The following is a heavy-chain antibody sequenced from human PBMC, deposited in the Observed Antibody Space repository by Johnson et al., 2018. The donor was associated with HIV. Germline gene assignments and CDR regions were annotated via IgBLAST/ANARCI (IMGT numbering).Heavy chain of an antibody. CDR1: GFTFDDYA. D-gene: IGHD5-12*01. Sequence: VQLVESGGGLVQPARSLRLSCAASGFTFDDYAMHWVRQAPGKGLEWVAVVSYDGSESYYADSVKGRFTISRDSSKNTLYLQMNSLRAEDTAVYYCAREVIVAGHGGAFDIWGQGTMVTVSS. V-gene: IGHV3-30*04. CDR2: VSYDGSES. J-gene: IGHJ3*02. CDR3: AREVIVAGHGGAFDI.